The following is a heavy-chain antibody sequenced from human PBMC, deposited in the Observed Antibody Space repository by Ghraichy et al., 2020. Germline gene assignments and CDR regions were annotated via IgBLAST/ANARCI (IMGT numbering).Heavy chain of an antibody. CDR3: AKHFAVNSACGFDY. D-gene: IGHD4-23*01. Sequence: SETLSLTCTVSDGSISSSNSYYWGWIRQPPGKGLEWIGSIYYTGSPDYYNPSLKSRVTISVDTSRNQFSLKLTSVTAADTAVYYCAKHFAVNSACGFDYWGPGTLLTVSS. V-gene: IGHV4-39*01. CDR2: IYYTGSP. J-gene: IGHJ4*02. CDR1: DGSISSSNSYY.